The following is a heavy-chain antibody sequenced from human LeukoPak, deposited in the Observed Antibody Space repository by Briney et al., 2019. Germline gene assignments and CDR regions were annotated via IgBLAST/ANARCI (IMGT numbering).Heavy chain of an antibody. CDR1: GFTFSSYG. D-gene: IGHD2-2*01. CDR3: ARDHFPFCSSTSCYQDY. V-gene: IGHV3-30*02. J-gene: IGHJ4*02. CDR2: IRYDGSNK. Sequence: GGSLRLSCAASGFTFSSYGMHWVRQAPGKGLEWVAFIRYDGSNKYYADSVKGRFTISRDNSKNTLYLQMNSLRAEDTAVYYCARDHFPFCSSTSCYQDYWGQGTLVTVSS.